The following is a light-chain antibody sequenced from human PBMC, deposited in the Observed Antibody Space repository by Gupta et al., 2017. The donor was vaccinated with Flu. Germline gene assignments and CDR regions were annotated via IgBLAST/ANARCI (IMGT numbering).Light chain of an antibody. Sequence: SLSPGERATLSCRASQSVNNNLLTWYQQKPGQAPRLLIYGASSRATGIPARFSGSGSGTDFTLTIRRLEPEDFAVYYFPPHGISLYTFGQGT. CDR1: QSVNNNL. CDR2: GAS. CDR3: PPHGISLYT. V-gene: IGKV3-20*01. J-gene: IGKJ2*01.